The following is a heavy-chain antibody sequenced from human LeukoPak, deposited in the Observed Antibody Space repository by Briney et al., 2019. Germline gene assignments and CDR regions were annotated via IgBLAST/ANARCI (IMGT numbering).Heavy chain of an antibody. CDR1: GYTFTGYY. CDR3: ARGSSGWPLHWYFDL. CDR2: INPNSGGT. Sequence: ASVKVSCKASGYTFTGYYMHWVRQAPGQGLEWMGWINPNSGGTNYAQKFQGWVTMTRDTSISTAYMELSRLRSDDTAVYYCARGSSGWPLHWYFDLWGRGTLVTVSS. V-gene: IGHV1-2*04. J-gene: IGHJ2*01. D-gene: IGHD6-19*01.